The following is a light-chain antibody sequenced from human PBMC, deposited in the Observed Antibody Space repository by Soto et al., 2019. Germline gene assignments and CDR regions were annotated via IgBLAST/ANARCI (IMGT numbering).Light chain of an antibody. V-gene: IGKV3-20*01. CDR3: QQCCSTWT. Sequence: EIVLTQSPGTLSLSPGERATLSCRASQSVSNNYLAWYQQKPGQSPRLLIYGASNRASGIPEMFSGRGWGTVFTLTSRRVAPEFLAVYYCQQCCSTWTFGQGTKVDIK. CDR2: GAS. CDR1: QSVSNNY. J-gene: IGKJ1*01.